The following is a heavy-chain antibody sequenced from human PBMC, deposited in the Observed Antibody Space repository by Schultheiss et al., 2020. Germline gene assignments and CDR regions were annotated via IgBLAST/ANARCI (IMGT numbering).Heavy chain of an antibody. CDR3: ARGLGYCSGGSCYAY. CDR2: IYTSGST. J-gene: IGHJ4*02. Sequence: SETLSLTCTVSGGSISSSSYYWGWIRQPPGKGLEWIGRIYTSGSTNYNPSLKSRVTMSVDTSKNQFSLKLSSVTAADTAVYYCARGLGYCSGGSCYAYWGQGTLVTVSS. D-gene: IGHD2-15*01. CDR1: GGSISSSSYY. V-gene: IGHV4-39*07.